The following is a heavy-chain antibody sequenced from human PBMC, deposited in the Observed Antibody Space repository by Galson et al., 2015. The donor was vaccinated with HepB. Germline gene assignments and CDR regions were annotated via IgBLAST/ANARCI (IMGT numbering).Heavy chain of an antibody. J-gene: IGHJ5*02. CDR1: GFTFSDYY. D-gene: IGHD5-12*01. V-gene: IGHV3-11*01. CDR2: ISSSGSTI. Sequence: SLRLSCAASGFTFSDYYMSWIRQAPGKGLEWVSYISSSGSTIYYADSVKGRFTISRDNAKNSLYLQMNSLRAEDTAVYYCARCRYSGYVNVGWFDPWGQGTLVTVSS. CDR3: ARCRYSGYVNVGWFDP.